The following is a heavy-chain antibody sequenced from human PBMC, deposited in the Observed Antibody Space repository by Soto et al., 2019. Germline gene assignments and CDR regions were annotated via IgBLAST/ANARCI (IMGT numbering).Heavy chain of an antibody. Sequence: ASVKVSCKASGGTFSSYAISWVRQAPGQGLEWMGWISAYNGNTNYAQKLQGRVTMTTDTSTSTAYMELRSLRSDDTAVYYCARVPEDIVLRVYAIDYWGQGTLVTVSS. J-gene: IGHJ4*02. CDR2: ISAYNGNT. V-gene: IGHV1-18*01. CDR3: ARVPEDIVLRVYAIDY. CDR1: GGTFSSYA. D-gene: IGHD2-8*01.